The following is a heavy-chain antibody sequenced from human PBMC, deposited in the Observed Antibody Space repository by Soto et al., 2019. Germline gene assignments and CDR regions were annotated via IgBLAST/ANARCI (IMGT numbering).Heavy chain of an antibody. Sequence: PSETLSLTCTVSGGSISSGGYYWSWIRQHPGKGLEWIGYIYYSGSTYYNPSLKSRVTISVDTSKNQFSLKLSSVTAADTAVYYFARAVFSRYSYGYPLAYWRQGTLVTV. CDR1: GGSISSGGYY. D-gene: IGHD5-18*01. V-gene: IGHV4-31*03. CDR3: ARAVFSRYSYGYPLAY. J-gene: IGHJ4*02. CDR2: IYYSGST.